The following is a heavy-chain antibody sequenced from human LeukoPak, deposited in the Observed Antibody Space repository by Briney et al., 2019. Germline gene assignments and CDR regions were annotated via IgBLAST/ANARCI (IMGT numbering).Heavy chain of an antibody. CDR2: IYYSGST. Sequence: SETLSLTCTVSGGSISSGDYYWSWIRQPPGKGLEWIGYIYYSGSTYYNPSLKSRVTISVDTSKNQFSLKLSSVTAADTAVYYCASGVLRYFDWLLGDSGYFDYWGQGTLVTVSS. CDR3: ASGVLRYFDWLLGDSGYFDY. J-gene: IGHJ4*02. V-gene: IGHV4-30-4*01. D-gene: IGHD3-9*01. CDR1: GGSISSGDYY.